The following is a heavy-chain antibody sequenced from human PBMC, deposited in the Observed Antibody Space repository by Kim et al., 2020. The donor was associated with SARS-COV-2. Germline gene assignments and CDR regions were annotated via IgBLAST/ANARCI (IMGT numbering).Heavy chain of an antibody. J-gene: IGHJ4*02. CDR3: ARGGGLAANDY. D-gene: IGHD3-16*01. V-gene: IGHV1-2*06. CDR2: LNPTSGGT. Sequence: ASVKVSCKASGYTFIGTYMHWVRQAPGQGLEWLGRLNPTSGGTDYAQKFQGRVTMTGDTSISTAYMELSRLTSDDTAMYYCARGGGLAANDYWGQGTLVTVSS. CDR1: GYTFIGTY.